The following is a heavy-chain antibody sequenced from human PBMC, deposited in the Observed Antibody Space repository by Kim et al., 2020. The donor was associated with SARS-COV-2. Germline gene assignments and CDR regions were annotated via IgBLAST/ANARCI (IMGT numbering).Heavy chain of an antibody. CDR3: AKLGVAAPDFDY. Sequence: AYPVKCRFTLSRDNSKDTLYLQMNSLRAEDTAVYYCAKLGVAAPDFDYWGQGTLVTVSS. D-gene: IGHD6-19*01. V-gene: IGHV3-23*01. J-gene: IGHJ4*02.